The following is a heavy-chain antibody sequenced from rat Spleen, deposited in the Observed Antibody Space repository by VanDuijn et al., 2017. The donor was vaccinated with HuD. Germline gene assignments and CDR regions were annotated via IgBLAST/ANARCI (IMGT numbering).Heavy chain of an antibody. Sequence: EVQLVESGGGLVQPGRSLKLSCAASGFTFSDYNMAWVRQAPKKGLEWVATISYDGSSTYSRDSVKGRFTISRDNAKSTLYLQMDSLRSEDTATYYCARHGLGSWYFDFWGPGTMVTVSS. CDR3: ARHGLGSWYFDF. V-gene: IGHV5-7*01. CDR2: ISYDGSST. J-gene: IGHJ1*01. D-gene: IGHD5-1*01. CDR1: GFTFSDYN.